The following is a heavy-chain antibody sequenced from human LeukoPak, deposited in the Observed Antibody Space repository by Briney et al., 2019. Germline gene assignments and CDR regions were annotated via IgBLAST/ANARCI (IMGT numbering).Heavy chain of an antibody. V-gene: IGHV3-7*03. Sequence: PGRSLRLSCAASGFTFSSYGMHWVRQAPGKGLEWVANIKQDGSEKYYVDSVKGRFTISRDTAKNSLYLQMNSLRAEDTAVYYCARDRGDYYYGLDVWGQGTTVTVSS. CDR3: ARDRGDYYYGLDV. CDR2: IKQDGSEK. CDR1: GFTFSSYG. J-gene: IGHJ6*02. D-gene: IGHD2-15*01.